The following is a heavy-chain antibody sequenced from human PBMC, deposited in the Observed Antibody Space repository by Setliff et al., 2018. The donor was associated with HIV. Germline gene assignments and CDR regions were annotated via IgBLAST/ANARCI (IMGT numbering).Heavy chain of an antibody. CDR2: MSADGGNK. CDR1: GFTLSSYA. CDR3: ASSRLWLGEPPSY. V-gene: IGHV3-30*04. Sequence: HPGGSLRLSCAVSGFTLSSYAMHWVRQTPDKGLQCVAVMSADGGNKMYIESVKGRFTISRDISNNTLYLQIDGLRIEDTALYYCASSRLWLGEPPSYWGQGAQVTVSS. D-gene: IGHD3-10*01. J-gene: IGHJ4*02.